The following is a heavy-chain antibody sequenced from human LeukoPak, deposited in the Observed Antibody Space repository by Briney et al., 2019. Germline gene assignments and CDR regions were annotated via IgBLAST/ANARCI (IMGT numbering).Heavy chain of an antibody. CDR3: AKDIGSYYDY. Sequence: PGGSLRLSCAASGFTFSSYGMHWVRQTPGKGLEWVAFIRFDGSDKYYAHSVKGRFTISRDNSKNTLYLEMNSLRAEDTAVYYCAKDIGSYYDYWGQGILVTVSS. V-gene: IGHV3-30*02. CDR1: GFTFSSYG. D-gene: IGHD3-10*01. CDR2: IRFDGSDK. J-gene: IGHJ4*02.